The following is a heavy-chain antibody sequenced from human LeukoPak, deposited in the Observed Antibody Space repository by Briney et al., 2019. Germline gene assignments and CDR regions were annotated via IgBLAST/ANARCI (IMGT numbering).Heavy chain of an antibody. J-gene: IGHJ4*02. D-gene: IGHD6-19*01. CDR1: GGTFSSYA. CDR2: IIPIFGTA. V-gene: IGHV1-69*06. CDR3: ASRTPSGIAVAGSIDY. Sequence: SVKVSCKASGGTFSSYAIGWVRQAPGQGLEWMGRIIPIFGTANYAQKFQGRVTITADKSTSTAYMELSSLRSEDTAVYYCASRTPSGIAVAGSIDYWGQGTLVTVSS.